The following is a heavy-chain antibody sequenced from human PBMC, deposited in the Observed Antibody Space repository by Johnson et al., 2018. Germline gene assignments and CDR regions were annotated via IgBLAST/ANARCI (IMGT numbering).Heavy chain of an antibody. J-gene: IGHJ1*01. CDR2: ISSDGSQK. CDR3: LGWILRPGHTQD. Sequence: QVQLVQSGGGVVQPGRSLRLSCAASGFIFSDYGMHWVRQAPGKGLEFVAVISSDGSQKWYADSMQGRFTISRDNSINTRYLQINSLAAEDTAVYYCLGWILRPGHTQDWGRGTLVTVSS. CDR1: GFIFSDYG. D-gene: IGHD5-18*01. V-gene: IGHV3-30*03.